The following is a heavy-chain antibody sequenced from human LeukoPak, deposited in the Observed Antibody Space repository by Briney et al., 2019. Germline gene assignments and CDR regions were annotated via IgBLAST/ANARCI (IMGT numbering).Heavy chain of an antibody. CDR2: IRKKPNSHTT. J-gene: IGHJ3*01. CDR1: GFTFSDHF. CDR3: ARVSAITGAPDALDF. D-gene: IGHD1-20*01. V-gene: IGHV3-72*01. Sequence: PGGSLRPSCAASGFTFSDHFMDWVRQAPGKGLEWVGRIRKKPNSHTTEYAASVKGRFTFSRDDTKNSLYLQMNSLETEDTAVYYCARVSAITGAPDALDFWGQGTMVTVSS.